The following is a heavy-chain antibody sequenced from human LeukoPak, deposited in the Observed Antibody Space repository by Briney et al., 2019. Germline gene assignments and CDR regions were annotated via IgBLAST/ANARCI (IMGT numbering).Heavy chain of an antibody. Sequence: SETLSLTCTVSGGSISSYYWSWIRQPPGKGLEWIGYIYYSGSTNYNPSLKSRVTISVDTSKNQFSLKLSSVTAADTAVYYCARLKTAAGIFDYWGRGTWSPSPQ. D-gene: IGHD6-13*01. CDR1: GGSISSYY. J-gene: IGHJ4*02. V-gene: IGHV4-59*01. CDR3: ARLKTAAGIFDY. CDR2: IYYSGST.